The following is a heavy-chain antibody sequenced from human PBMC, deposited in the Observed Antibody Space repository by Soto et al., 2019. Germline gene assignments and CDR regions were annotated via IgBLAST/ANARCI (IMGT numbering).Heavy chain of an antibody. CDR2: INAGNGNT. CDR3: ARDDVGDIVVVPASINHYYGMDV. D-gene: IGHD2-2*01. CDR1: GYTFTSYA. Sequence: ASVKVSCKASGYTFTSYAMHWVRQAPGQRLEWMGWINAGNGNTKYSQKFQGRVTITRDTSASTAYMGLSSLRSEDTAVYYCARDDVGDIVVVPASINHYYGMDVWGQGTTVTVSS. J-gene: IGHJ6*02. V-gene: IGHV1-3*01.